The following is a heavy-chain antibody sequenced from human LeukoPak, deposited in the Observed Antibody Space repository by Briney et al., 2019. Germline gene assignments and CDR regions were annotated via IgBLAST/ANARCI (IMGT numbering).Heavy chain of an antibody. CDR2: IYHSGST. D-gene: IGHD3-16*01. CDR1: GGSISSSNW. J-gene: IGHJ4*02. V-gene: IGHV4-4*02. Sequence: SETLSLTCAVSGGSISSSNWWSWVRQPPGKGLEWIGEIYHSGSTNYNPSLKSRVTISVDPSKKQFSLKVTSVTAADTAVYYCANYGVVLATYGSPSPFVYWGQGTLVTVSS. CDR3: ANYGVVLATYGSPSPFVY.